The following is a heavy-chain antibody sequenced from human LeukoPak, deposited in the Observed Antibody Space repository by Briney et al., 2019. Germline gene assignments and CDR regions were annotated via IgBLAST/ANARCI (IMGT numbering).Heavy chain of an antibody. CDR2: ISSSSRTI. Sequence: GGSLRLSCAASGFTFSSYSMNWVRQAPGKGPEWVSYISSSSRTIYYADSVKGRFTISRDNSKNTLYLHMNSLRAEDTAVYYCARDRGGLTMIVPSDYWGQGTLVTVSS. V-gene: IGHV3-48*01. CDR3: ARDRGGLTMIVPSDY. CDR1: GFTFSSYS. J-gene: IGHJ4*02. D-gene: IGHD3-22*01.